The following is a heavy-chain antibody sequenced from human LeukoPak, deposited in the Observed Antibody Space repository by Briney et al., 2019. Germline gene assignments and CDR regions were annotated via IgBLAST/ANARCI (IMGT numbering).Heavy chain of an antibody. D-gene: IGHD3-22*01. CDR2: IIPIFGTA. V-gene: IGHV1-69*13. CDR3: AGGLDRGVVITPGFDY. Sequence: ASVTVSCKASGGTFSSYAISWVRQAPGQGLEWMGGIIPIFGTANYAQKFQGRVTITADESTSTAYMELSSLRSEDTAVYYCAGGLDRGVVITPGFDYWGQGTLVTVSS. CDR1: GGTFSSYA. J-gene: IGHJ4*02.